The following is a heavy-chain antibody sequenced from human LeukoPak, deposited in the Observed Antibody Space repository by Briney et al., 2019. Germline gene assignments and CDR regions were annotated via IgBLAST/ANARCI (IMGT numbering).Heavy chain of an antibody. CDR3: ARGSRGIYIAVAAFDP. Sequence: PSETLSLTCTVSGGSIRSSYYYWGWIRQPPGKGLEWIGSIYDSGSTYYNPSLKSRVTISVDTSKNQFSLKLSSVTAADTAVYYCARGSRGIYIAVAAFDPWGQGTLVTVSS. J-gene: IGHJ5*02. V-gene: IGHV4-39*01. CDR2: IYDSGST. CDR1: GGSIRSSYYY. D-gene: IGHD6-19*01.